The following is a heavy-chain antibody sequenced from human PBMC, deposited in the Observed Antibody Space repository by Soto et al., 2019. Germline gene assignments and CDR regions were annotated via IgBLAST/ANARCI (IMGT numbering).Heavy chain of an antibody. Sequence: PSETLSLTCTVSGGSISSSSYYWGWIRQPPGKGLEWIGSIYYSGSTYYNPSLKSRVTISVDTSKKQFSLKLSSVTAADTAVYYCARDSLLIYCTNGVCSEPLIDYWGQGTLVTVSS. CDR3: ARDSLLIYCTNGVCSEPLIDY. D-gene: IGHD2-8*01. V-gene: IGHV4-39*02. J-gene: IGHJ4*02. CDR1: GGSISSSSYY. CDR2: IYYSGST.